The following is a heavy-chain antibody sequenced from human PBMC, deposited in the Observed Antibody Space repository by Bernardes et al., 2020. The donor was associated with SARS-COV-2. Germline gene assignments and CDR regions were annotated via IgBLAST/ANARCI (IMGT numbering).Heavy chain of an antibody. V-gene: IGHV1-2*02. CDR1: GYTFTGYY. Sequence: ASVKVSCKASGYTFTGYYMHWVRQAPGQGLEWMGWINPNSGGTNYAQKFQGRVTMTRDTSISTAYMELSRLRSDDTAVYYCARDIGGRYKDYYYGMDVWGQGTTVTVSS. CDR3: ARDIGGRYKDYYYGMDV. J-gene: IGHJ6*02. CDR2: INPNSGGT. D-gene: IGHD1-1*01.